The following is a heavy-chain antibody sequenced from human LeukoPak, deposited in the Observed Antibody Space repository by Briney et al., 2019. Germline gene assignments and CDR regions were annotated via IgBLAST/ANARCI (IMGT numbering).Heavy chain of an antibody. CDR2: ISSSGSTI. V-gene: IGHV3-48*03. CDR3: ARDGPSDIGDSVDV. CDR1: GFTFSRYE. Sequence: SLRLSWAASGFTFSRYEMNWVRQAAGKGLEWVSYISSSGSTIYYGDSVEGRFTISRDHAKNSLYLQMNSLRADDTAVYYCARDGPSDIGDSVDVWGKGTTVTLSS. D-gene: IGHD2-15*01. J-gene: IGHJ6*04.